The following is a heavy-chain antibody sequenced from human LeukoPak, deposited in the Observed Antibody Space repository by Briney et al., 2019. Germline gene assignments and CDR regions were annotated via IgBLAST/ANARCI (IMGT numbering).Heavy chain of an antibody. V-gene: IGHV3-23*01. Sequence: GGSLRLSCAASGFTFSNYGMNWVRQAPGKGLFWVSAITGGGDTTYYSDSVKDRFTISRDNSKNTLFLQMNSLRGEGTGLYYCAKGISSGYYYDPWGQGTLVTVSS. CDR1: GFTFSNYG. J-gene: IGHJ5*02. CDR2: ITGGGDTT. CDR3: AKGISSGYYYDP. D-gene: IGHD3-22*01.